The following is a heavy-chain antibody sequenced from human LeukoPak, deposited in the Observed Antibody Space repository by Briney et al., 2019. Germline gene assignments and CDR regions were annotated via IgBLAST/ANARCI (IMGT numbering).Heavy chain of an antibody. CDR2: LSGNGGTT. CDR1: GFAFSTYG. J-gene: IGHJ4*02. V-gene: IGHV3-23*01. Sequence: SGGSLRLSCAASGFAFSTYGMSWVRQAPGKGLEWVSALSGNGGTTYYADSVKGRFTISRDNSKNTLYLQMNSLRAEDTAVHYCATTPHGFTGNRDYWGQGTLVTVSS. CDR3: ATTPHGFTGNRDY. D-gene: IGHD4-23*01.